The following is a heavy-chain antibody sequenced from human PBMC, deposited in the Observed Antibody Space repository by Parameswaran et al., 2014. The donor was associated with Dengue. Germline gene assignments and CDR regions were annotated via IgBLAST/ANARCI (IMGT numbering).Heavy chain of an antibody. V-gene: IGHV3-30-3*01. D-gene: IGHD6-19*01. CDR2: ISYDGSNK. Sequence: WIRQPPGKGLEWVAVISYDGSNKYYADSVKGRFTISRDNSKNTLYLQMNSLRAEDTAVYYRAGGLVPADYWGQGTQVTVSS. J-gene: IGHJ4*02. CDR3: AGGLVPADY.